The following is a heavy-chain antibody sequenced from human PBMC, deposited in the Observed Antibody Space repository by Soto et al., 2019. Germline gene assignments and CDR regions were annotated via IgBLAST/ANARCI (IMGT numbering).Heavy chain of an antibody. CDR2: ISVSGNNA. V-gene: IGHV3-23*01. J-gene: IGHJ4*02. D-gene: IGHD3-22*01. CDR1: GFAFSTFA. Sequence: PVGSLRLSCAASGFAFSTFAMTWVRQAPGKGLEWVAAISVSGNNAYYADSVKGRFTISRDNSQNSVSLQMSSLGADDTAVYYCARDQLRPGILYSLGVLLPEYGLWGQGTLVTVSS. CDR3: ARDQLRPGILYSLGVLLPEYGL.